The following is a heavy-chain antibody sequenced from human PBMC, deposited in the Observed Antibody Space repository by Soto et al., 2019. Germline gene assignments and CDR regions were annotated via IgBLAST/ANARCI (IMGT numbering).Heavy chain of an antibody. D-gene: IGHD2-2*01. CDR2: TYYRSKWYN. CDR1: GDSVSSNIAA. CDR3: ARESGVPALPYFDY. V-gene: IGHV6-1*01. Sequence: SQTLSLTYAISGDSVSSNIAAWNWIRQSPSRGLEWLGRTYYRSKWYNDYAVSVKSRITINPDTSKNQFSLQLNSVTPEDTAVFYCARESGVPALPYFDYWGQGTLVTVS. J-gene: IGHJ4*02.